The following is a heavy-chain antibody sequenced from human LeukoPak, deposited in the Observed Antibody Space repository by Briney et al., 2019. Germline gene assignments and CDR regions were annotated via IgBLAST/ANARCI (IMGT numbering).Heavy chain of an antibody. Sequence: PSETLSLTCTVSGGSISSSSYYWGWIRQPPGKGLEWIGSIYYSGSTYYNPSLKSRVTISVDTSKNQFSLNLTSVTAADTAVYYCARSRFLGRLKIPMVYVISVFDIWGLGTMVTVSS. CDR1: GGSISSSSYY. CDR3: ARSRFLGRLKIPMVYVISVFDI. D-gene: IGHD2-8*01. CDR2: IYYSGST. J-gene: IGHJ3*02. V-gene: IGHV4-39*07.